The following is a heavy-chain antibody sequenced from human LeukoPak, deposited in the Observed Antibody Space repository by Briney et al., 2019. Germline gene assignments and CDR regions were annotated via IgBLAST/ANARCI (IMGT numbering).Heavy chain of an antibody. CDR1: GFTFTSSA. V-gene: IGHV1-58*02. CDR2: IVVGSGNT. CDR3: AADVPYSGYDYVRYYYGMDV. J-gene: IGHJ6*02. Sequence: SVNVSCKASGFTFTSSAMQWVRQARGQRLEWIGWIVVGSGNTNYAQKFQERVTITRDMSTSTAYMELSSLRSEDTGVYYCAADVPYSGYDYVRYYYGMDVWGQGTTVTVSS. D-gene: IGHD5-12*01.